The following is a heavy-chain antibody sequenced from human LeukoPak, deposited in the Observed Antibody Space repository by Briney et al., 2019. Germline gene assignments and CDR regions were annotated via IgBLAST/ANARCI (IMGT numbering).Heavy chain of an antibody. V-gene: IGHV3-23*01. J-gene: IGHJ4*02. D-gene: IGHD3-10*01. CDR3: AKDRPITMVRGVSPLDY. CDR1: GFTFSSYA. Sequence: GGSLRLTCAASGFTFSSYAMSWVRQAPGKGLEWVSAISGSGGSTYYADSVKGRFTISRDNSKNTLYLQMNSLRGEDTAVYYCAKDRPITMVRGVSPLDYWGQGTLVTVSS. CDR2: ISGSGGST.